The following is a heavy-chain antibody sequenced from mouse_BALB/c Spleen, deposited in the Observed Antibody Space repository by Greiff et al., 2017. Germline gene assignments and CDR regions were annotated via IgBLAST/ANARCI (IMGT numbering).Heavy chain of an antibody. CDR1: GFSLTSYG. D-gene: IGHD2-4*01. Sequence: VMLVESGPGLVQPSQSLSITCTVSGFSLTSYGVHWVRQSPGKGLEWLGVIWSGGSTDYNAAFISRLSISKDNSKSQVFFKMNSLQANDTAIYYCARNDYDVYAMDYWGQGTSVTVSS. V-gene: IGHV2-2*02. J-gene: IGHJ4*01. CDR2: IWSGGST. CDR3: ARNDYDVYAMDY.